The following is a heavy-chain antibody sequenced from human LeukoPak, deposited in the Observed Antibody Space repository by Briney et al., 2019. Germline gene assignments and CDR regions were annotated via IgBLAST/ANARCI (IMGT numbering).Heavy chain of an antibody. CDR2: IYYSGST. J-gene: IGHJ4*02. CDR1: GGSFSGYY. CDR3: ARRVRGVPFDY. D-gene: IGHD3-10*01. Sequence: PSETLSLTCAVYGGSFSGYYWSWIRQPPGKGLEWIGSIYYSGSTYYNPSLKSRVTISVDTSKNQFSLKLSSVTAADTAVYYCARRVRGVPFDYWGQGTLVTVSS. V-gene: IGHV4-34*01.